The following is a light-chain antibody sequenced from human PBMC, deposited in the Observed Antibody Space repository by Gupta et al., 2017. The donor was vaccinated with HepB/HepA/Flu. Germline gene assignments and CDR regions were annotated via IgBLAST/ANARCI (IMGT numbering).Light chain of an antibody. CDR1: QSVSSY. CDR2: DAS. CDR3: HQAYSWPRT. J-gene: IGKJ2*01. Sequence: EIVLTQSPATLSLSPGERATLSCRASQSVSSYLAWYQQKPGQAPRLLIYDASNRATAIPARFSGSESGTDFTLTISSLEPEDFAVYYCHQAYSWPRTFGQGTKVEIK. V-gene: IGKV3-11*01.